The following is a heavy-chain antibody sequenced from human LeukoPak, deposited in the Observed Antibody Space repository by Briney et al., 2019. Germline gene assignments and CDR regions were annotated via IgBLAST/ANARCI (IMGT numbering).Heavy chain of an antibody. D-gene: IGHD4-11*01. CDR3: ARLTTTVTTDHWYYFDY. CDR1: GYTFTGYY. V-gene: IGHV1-2*02. CDR2: INPNSGGT. J-gene: IGHJ4*02. Sequence: ASVKVSCKASGYTFTGYYMHWVRQAPGQGLEWMGWINPNSGGTNYAQKFQGRVTMTRDTSISTAYMELSRLRSDDTAVYYCARLTTTVTTDHWYYFDYWGQGTLVTVSS.